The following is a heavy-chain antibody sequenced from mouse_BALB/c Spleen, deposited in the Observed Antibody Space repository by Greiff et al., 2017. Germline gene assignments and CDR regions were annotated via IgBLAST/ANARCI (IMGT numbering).Heavy chain of an antibody. Sequence: VQLKQSGAELVKPGASVKLSCTASGFNIKDTYMHWVKQRPEQGLEWIGRIDPANGNTKYDPKFQGKATITADTSSNTAYLQLSSLTSEDTAVYYCARSGSSGGFAYWGQGTLVTVSA. D-gene: IGHD1-1*01. V-gene: IGHV14-3*02. J-gene: IGHJ3*01. CDR2: IDPANGNT. CDR1: GFNIKDTY. CDR3: ARSGSSGGFAY.